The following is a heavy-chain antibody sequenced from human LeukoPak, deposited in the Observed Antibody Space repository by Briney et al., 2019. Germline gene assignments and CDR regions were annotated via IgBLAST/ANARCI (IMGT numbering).Heavy chain of an antibody. CDR3: ARDEDTAMVIDY. Sequence: GGSLRLSCAASGFTFSSYGMHWVRQAPGKGLEWVAVIWYDGSNKYYADSVKGRFTISRDNSKNTLYLQMNSLRAEDTAVYYCARDEDTAMVIDYWGQGTLVTVSS. CDR2: IWYDGSNK. CDR1: GFTFSSYG. J-gene: IGHJ4*02. D-gene: IGHD5-18*01. V-gene: IGHV3-33*01.